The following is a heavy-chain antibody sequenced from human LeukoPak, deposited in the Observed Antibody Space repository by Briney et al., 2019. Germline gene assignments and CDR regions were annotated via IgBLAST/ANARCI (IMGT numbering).Heavy chain of an antibody. Sequence: GGSLILSCAASGFGISNDWMSGVGQAPGKGLEWVANKKQDGSEKKYVDSVKGRFSISRDNAKNSLYLQIYSLRVEDTAGYYCARWYGGSGSWVLDVWGRGTTVTVSS. CDR3: ARWYGGSGSWVLDV. V-gene: IGHV3-7*04. J-gene: IGHJ6*02. CDR1: GFGISNDW. D-gene: IGHD3-10*01. CDR2: KKQDGSEK.